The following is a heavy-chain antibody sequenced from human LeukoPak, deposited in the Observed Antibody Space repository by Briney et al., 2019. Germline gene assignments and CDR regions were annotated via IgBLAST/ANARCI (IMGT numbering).Heavy chain of an antibody. CDR2: IYSSGST. CDR1: GGSISRYY. D-gene: IGHD5-12*01. V-gene: IGHV4-4*07. CDR3: AREEPLVATIRGAYYYYYMDV. J-gene: IGHJ6*03. Sequence: SETLSLTGSGSGGSISRYYWSWIRQPAGKGLEGIGRIYSSGSTNHNPSLKSRVTMSVETSQNQFSLKLSSVTAADTAVYYCAREEPLVATIRGAYYYYYMDVWGKGTTVTVSS.